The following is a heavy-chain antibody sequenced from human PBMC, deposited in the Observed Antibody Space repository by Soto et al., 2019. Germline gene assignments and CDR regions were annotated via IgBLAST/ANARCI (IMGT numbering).Heavy chain of an antibody. D-gene: IGHD6-13*01. V-gene: IGHV4-31*03. CDR1: GGSISSGGYY. CDR2: IYYSGST. Sequence: QVQLQESGPGLVKPSQTLSLTCTVSGGSISSGGYYWSWIRQHPGKGLEWIGYIYYSGSTYYNPSLKSRVTISVDKSKNQFSRKLSSVTAADTAVYYCATRLAAAGYRWFDPWGQGTLVTVYS. CDR3: ATRLAAAGYRWFDP. J-gene: IGHJ5*02.